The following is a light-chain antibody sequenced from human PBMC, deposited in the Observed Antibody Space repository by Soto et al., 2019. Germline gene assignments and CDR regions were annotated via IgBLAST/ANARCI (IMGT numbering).Light chain of an antibody. J-gene: IGKJ1*01. V-gene: IGKV3-20*01. CDR3: QQYGSSPQT. CDR1: HSVSSSY. CDR2: GAS. Sequence: EIVLTQSPATLSLSQGERATLSCGACHSVSSSYLAWYQQKPGQAPRLLIYGASSMATGIPDRFSGSGSGTDFTLTFSSLEPEDCAVYYCQQYGSSPQTFGQGTKVDIK.